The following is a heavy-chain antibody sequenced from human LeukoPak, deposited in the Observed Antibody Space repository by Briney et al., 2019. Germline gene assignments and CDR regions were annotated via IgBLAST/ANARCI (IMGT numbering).Heavy chain of an antibody. Sequence: GASVKVSCKASGYTFTSYYMHWVRQAPGQGLEWMGIINPSGGSTSYAQKFQGRLTMTRDTSTSTVYMELSSLRSEDTAVYYCARGYCSSTSCYTTEYFQHWGQGTLVTVSS. CDR2: INPSGGST. V-gene: IGHV1-46*03. CDR3: ARGYCSSTSCYTTEYFQH. J-gene: IGHJ1*01. D-gene: IGHD2-2*02. CDR1: GYTFTSYY.